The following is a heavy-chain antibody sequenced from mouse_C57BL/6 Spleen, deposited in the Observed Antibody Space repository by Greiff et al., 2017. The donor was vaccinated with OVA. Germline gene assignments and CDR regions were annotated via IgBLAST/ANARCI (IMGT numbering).Heavy chain of an antibody. J-gene: IGHJ1*03. V-gene: IGHV1-22*01. D-gene: IGHD1-1*01. CDR2: INPNNGGP. CDR1: GYTFTDSH. Sequence: EVQLHQSGPELVKPGASVKLSCTASGYTFTDSHMHWVKQSHGKSLEWIGYINPNNGGPSYNGKFKGKATLTADKSSSTAYMQLSSLTSEDSAVYFWARDYGKWYGGVWGTGTTVTVAS. CDR3: ARDYGKWYGGV.